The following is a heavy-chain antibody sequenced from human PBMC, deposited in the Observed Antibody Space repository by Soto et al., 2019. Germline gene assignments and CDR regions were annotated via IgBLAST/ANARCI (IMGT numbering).Heavy chain of an antibody. Sequence: GASVKVSCKASGYTFTSYGISWVRQAPGQGLEWMGWISAYNGNTNYAQKLQGRVTMTTDTSTSTAYMELRSLRSDDTAVYYCARVVKGGDYYDSSGRKSWFDLWGQGTLVIVSS. D-gene: IGHD3-22*01. CDR2: ISAYNGNT. V-gene: IGHV1-18*01. CDR3: ARVVKGGDYYDSSGRKSWFDL. J-gene: IGHJ5*02. CDR1: GYTFTSYG.